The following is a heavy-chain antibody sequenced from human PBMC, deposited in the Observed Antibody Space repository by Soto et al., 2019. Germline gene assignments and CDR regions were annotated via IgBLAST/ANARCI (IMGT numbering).Heavy chain of an antibody. CDR3: ARDQPAHTFYP. CDR1: GYTFTSYG. D-gene: IGHD2-2*01. V-gene: IGHV1-18*01. CDR2: ISPYIGNT. Sequence: QVQLVQSGAEVKKPGASVKVSCKASGYTFTSYGISWVRQAPGQGLEWMGWISPYIGNTNYAQKLQGRVTMTTDTCTSSGYMELRSVRAHDTVVYYCARDQPAHTFYPCVQGLLVTVSS. J-gene: IGHJ5*02.